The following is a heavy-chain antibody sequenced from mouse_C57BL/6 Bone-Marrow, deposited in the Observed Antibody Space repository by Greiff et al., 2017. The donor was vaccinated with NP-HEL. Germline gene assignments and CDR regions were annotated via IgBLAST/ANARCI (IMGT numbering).Heavy chain of an antibody. CDR3: AGYYGSSYGFAY. CDR1: GYTFTDYY. CDR2: INPYNGGT. D-gene: IGHD1-1*01. V-gene: IGHV1-19*01. J-gene: IGHJ3*01. Sequence: VQLQQSGPVLVKPGASVKMSCKASGYTFTDYYMNWVKQSHGKSLEWIGVINPYNGGTSYNQKFKGKATLTVDKSSSTAYMELNSLTSEDSAVYYCAGYYGSSYGFAYWGQGTLVTVSA.